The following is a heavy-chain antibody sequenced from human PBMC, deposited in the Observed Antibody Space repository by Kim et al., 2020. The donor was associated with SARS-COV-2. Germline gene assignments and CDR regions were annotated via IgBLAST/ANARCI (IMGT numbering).Heavy chain of an antibody. CDR3: ARQKPGGGYDYVWGSYRSIDAFDI. D-gene: IGHD3-16*02. Sequence: SETLSLTCTVSGGSISSSSYYWGWIRQPPGKGLEWIGSIYYSGSTYYNPSLKSRVTISVDTSKNQFSLKLSSVTAADTAVYYCARQKPGGGYDYVWGSYRSIDAFDIWGQGTMVTVSS. J-gene: IGHJ3*02. CDR1: GGSISSSSYY. CDR2: IYYSGST. V-gene: IGHV4-39*01.